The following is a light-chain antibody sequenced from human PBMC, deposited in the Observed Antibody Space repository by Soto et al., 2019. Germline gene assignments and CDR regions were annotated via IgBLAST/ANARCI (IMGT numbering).Light chain of an antibody. V-gene: IGLV2-11*01. CDR1: RSDVGGYNY. CDR3: CSYAGSSYV. CDR2: DVS. J-gene: IGLJ1*01. Sequence: QSVVTQPRSVSGSPGQSVTISCTGTRSDVGGYNYVSWYQQHPGKAPKLMIYDVSKRPSGVPDRFSGSKSGNTASLTISGLQAEDEADYYCCSYAGSSYVFGTGTKVTVL.